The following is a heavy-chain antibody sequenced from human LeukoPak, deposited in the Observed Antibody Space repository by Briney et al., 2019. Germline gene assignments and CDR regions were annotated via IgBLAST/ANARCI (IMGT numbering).Heavy chain of an antibody. Sequence: ASVKVSCKASGYTFTSYAMHWVRQAPGQGLEWMGWIKAVNGNTKYSQEFQGRVTITRDTSASTAYMELRSLRSEDMAVYYCARGLGPPNWFDPWGQGTLVTVST. CDR3: ARGLGPPNWFDP. V-gene: IGHV1-3*03. CDR1: GYTFTSYA. J-gene: IGHJ5*02. CDR2: IKAVNGNT. D-gene: IGHD7-27*01.